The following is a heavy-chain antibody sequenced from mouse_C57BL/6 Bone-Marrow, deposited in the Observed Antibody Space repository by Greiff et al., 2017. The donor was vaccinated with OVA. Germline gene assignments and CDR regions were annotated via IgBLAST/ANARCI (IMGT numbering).Heavy chain of an antibody. CDR1: GYAFTNYL. Sequence: VKLMESGAELVRPGTSVKVSCKASGYAFTNYLIEWVKQRPGQGLEWIGVINPGSGGTNYNEKFKGKATLTADKSSSTAYMQLSSLTSEDSAVYFCARTPFTTVVATWYFDVWGTGTTVTVSS. CDR2: INPGSGGT. CDR3: ARTPFTTVVATWYFDV. D-gene: IGHD1-1*01. V-gene: IGHV1-54*01. J-gene: IGHJ1*03.